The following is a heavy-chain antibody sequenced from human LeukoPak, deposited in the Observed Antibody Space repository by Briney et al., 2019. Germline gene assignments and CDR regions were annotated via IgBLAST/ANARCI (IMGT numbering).Heavy chain of an antibody. V-gene: IGHV3-11*04. J-gene: IGHJ4*02. CDR1: GFTFSDYY. CDR2: ISSSGSTI. D-gene: IGHD6-19*01. Sequence: GGSLRLSCAASGFTFSDYYMSWIRQAPGKGLEWVSYISSSGSTIYYADSVKGRFTISRDNAKNSLDLQMNSLRAEDTAGYYCARSAMRSSGSEFDYWGQGTLVTVSS. CDR3: ARSAMRSSGSEFDY.